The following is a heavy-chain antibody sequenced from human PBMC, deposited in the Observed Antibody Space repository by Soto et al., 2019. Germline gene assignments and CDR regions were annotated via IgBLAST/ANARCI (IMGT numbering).Heavy chain of an antibody. D-gene: IGHD2-2*01. Sequence: GKGLEWIGYIYYSGSTNYNPSLKSRVTISVDTSKNQFSLKLSSVTAADTAVYYCARLSIIFFYQAANAIRVVRSVSAFQLNLSSDL. J-gene: IGHJ2*01. V-gene: IGHV4-59*08. CDR3: ARLSIIFFYQAANAIRVVRSVSAFQLNLSSDL. CDR2: IYYSGST.